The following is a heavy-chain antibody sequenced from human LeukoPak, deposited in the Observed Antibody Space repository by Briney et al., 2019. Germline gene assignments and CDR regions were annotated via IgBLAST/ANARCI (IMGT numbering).Heavy chain of an antibody. CDR3: AKARYSGYDHYYFDY. CDR2: ISGSGGST. Sequence: GGSLRLSCAASGFTFSSYAMSWVRQAPGKGLEWVSAISGSGGSTYYGDSVKGRFTISRDNSKNTLYLQMNSLRAEDTAVYYCAKARYSGYDHYYFDYWGQGTLVTVSS. V-gene: IGHV3-23*01. D-gene: IGHD5-12*01. CDR1: GFTFSSYA. J-gene: IGHJ4*02.